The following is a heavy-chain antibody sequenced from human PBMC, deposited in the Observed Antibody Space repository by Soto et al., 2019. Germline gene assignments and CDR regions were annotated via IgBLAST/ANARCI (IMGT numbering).Heavy chain of an antibody. CDR3: TRGPRRTSTGTGAF. D-gene: IGHD1-1*01. CDR1: GFTFSMYW. Sequence: EVQLVESGGGLVQPGGSLRLSCAASGFTFSMYWMHWVRQVPGKGPEWVSRINDDGISTNYADSVKGRFTISRDNAKNTLYLQMNALRVEDTGVYYCTRGPRRTSTGTGAFWGQGTLVAVSS. J-gene: IGHJ4*02. CDR2: INDDGIST. V-gene: IGHV3-74*01.